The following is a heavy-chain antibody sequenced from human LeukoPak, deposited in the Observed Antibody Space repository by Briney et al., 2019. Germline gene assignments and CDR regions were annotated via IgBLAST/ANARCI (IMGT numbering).Heavy chain of an antibody. CDR1: GYTFTSYY. J-gene: IGHJ6*02. V-gene: IGHV1-18*04. CDR2: ISAYNGNT. D-gene: IGHD6-13*01. CDR3: ARDVNDLVRSPYYYGMDV. Sequence: GASVKVSCKASGYTFTSYYMHWVRQAPGQGLEWMGWISAYNGNTNYAQKLQGRVTMTTDTSTSTAYVELRSLRSDDTAVYYCARDVNDLVRSPYYYGMDVWGQGTTVTVSS.